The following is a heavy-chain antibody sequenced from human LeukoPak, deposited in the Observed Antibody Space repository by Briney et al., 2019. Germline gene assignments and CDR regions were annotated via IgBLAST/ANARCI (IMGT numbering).Heavy chain of an antibody. CDR1: SFTFSSYS. Sequence: GGSLRLSCAASSFTFSSYSMNWVRQAPGKGLEWVSFISSSGDTIYYADSVKGRFTISRDNAKSSLYLQMSSLRAEDTAVYYCARRYYGSATYRLPYDYWGQGTLVTVSS. D-gene: IGHD3-22*01. CDR2: ISSSGDTI. J-gene: IGHJ4*02. V-gene: IGHV3-48*04. CDR3: ARRYYGSATYRLPYDY.